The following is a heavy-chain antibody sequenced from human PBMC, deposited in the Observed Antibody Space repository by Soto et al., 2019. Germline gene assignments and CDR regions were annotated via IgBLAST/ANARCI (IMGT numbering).Heavy chain of an antibody. Sequence: GGSLRLSCAASGFTFSSYAMSWVRQAPGKGLEWVSAISGSGGSTYYADSVKGRFTISRDNSKNTLYLQMNSLRAEDTAVYYCASLNLSSGSYSYYYYGMDVWGQGTTVTVSS. J-gene: IGHJ6*02. V-gene: IGHV3-23*01. CDR2: ISGSGGST. CDR1: GFTFSSYA. D-gene: IGHD1-26*01. CDR3: ASLNLSSGSYSYYYYGMDV.